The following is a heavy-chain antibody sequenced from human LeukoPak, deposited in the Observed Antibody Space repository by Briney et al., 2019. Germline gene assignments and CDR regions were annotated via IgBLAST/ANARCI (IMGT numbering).Heavy chain of an antibody. V-gene: IGHV6-1*01. Sequence: SQTLSLTCAISGDSVSSNSAAWNWIRQSPSRGLEWLGRTYYRSKWYNDYAVSVKSRITINPDTSKNQFSLQLNSVTPEDTAVYYCARARVQRNILPRIYYYYYMDVWGKGTTVTVSS. CDR3: ARARVQRNILPRIYYYYYMDV. D-gene: IGHD3-3*02. J-gene: IGHJ6*03. CDR2: TYYRSKWYN. CDR1: GDSVSSNSAA.